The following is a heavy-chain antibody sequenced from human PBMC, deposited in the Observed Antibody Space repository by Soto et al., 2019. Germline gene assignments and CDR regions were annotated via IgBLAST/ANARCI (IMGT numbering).Heavy chain of an antibody. J-gene: IGHJ6*03. CDR1: GFTFSNAW. CDR2: IYSGGST. Sequence: PGGSLRLSCAASGFTFSNAWMSWVRQAPGKGLEWVSVIYSGGSTYYADSVKGRFTISRDNSKNTLYLQMNSLRAEDTAVYYCARSCVSCYYYYYMDVWGKGTTVTVSS. V-gene: IGHV3-66*01. CDR3: ARSCVSCYYYYYMDV.